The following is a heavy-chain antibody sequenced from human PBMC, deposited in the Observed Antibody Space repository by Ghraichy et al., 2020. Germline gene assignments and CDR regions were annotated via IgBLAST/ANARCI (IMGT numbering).Heavy chain of an antibody. D-gene: IGHD1-26*01. V-gene: IGHV4-34*01. Sequence: SQTLSLTCAVYGGSFSGYYWSWIRQPPGKGLEWIGEINHSGSTNYNPSLKSRVTISVDTSKNQFSLKLSSVTAADTAVYYCARHRIVGATTSYYYYYGMDVWVQGTTVTTSS. CDR1: GGSFSGYY. CDR3: ARHRIVGATTSYYYYYGMDV. CDR2: INHSGST. J-gene: IGHJ6*02.